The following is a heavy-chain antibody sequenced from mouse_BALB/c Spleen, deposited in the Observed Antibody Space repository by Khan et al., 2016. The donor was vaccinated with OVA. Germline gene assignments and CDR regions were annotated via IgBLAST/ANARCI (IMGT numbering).Heavy chain of an antibody. CDR3: ERRNYFGYTFAY. D-gene: IGHD1-2*01. CDR2: ISPGSDDT. Sequence: QVQLQQSGAELARPGASVKLSCKASGYIFTDYYINWVKQRTGQGLEWIGEISPGSDDTYCTEKFKGKATLTADKSSSTAYMQLSSLTSEDSAVYFCERRNYFGYTFAYWGQGTLVTVSA. J-gene: IGHJ3*01. V-gene: IGHV1-77*01. CDR1: GYIFTDYY.